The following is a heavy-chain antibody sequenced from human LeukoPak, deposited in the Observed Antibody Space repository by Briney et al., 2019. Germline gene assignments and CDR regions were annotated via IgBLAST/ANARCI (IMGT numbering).Heavy chain of an antibody. CDR2: ISSNGGST. CDR3: ARGGIAAAGTLDP. J-gene: IGHJ5*02. V-gene: IGHV3-64*01. Sequence: GGSLRLSCAASGFTFSSYAMHWVRQAPGKGLEYVSAISSNGGSTYYANSVKGRFTISRDNSKNTLYLQMGSLRAEDMAVYYCARGGIAAAGTLDPWGQGTLVTVSS. CDR1: GFTFSSYA. D-gene: IGHD6-13*01.